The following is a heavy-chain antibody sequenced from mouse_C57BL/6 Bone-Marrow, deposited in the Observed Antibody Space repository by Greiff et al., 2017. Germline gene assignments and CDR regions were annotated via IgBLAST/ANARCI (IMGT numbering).Heavy chain of an antibody. CDR2: IDPNSGGT. CDR3: ARAYYSNYWFAY. V-gene: IGHV1-72*01. CDR1: GYTFTSYW. D-gene: IGHD2-5*01. J-gene: IGHJ3*01. Sequence: VKLQESGAELVKPGASVKLSCKASGYTFTSYWMHWVKQRPGRGLEWIGRIDPNSGGTKYNEKFKSKATLTVDKPSSTAYMQLSSLPSEDSAVYYCARAYYSNYWFAYWGQGTLVTVSA.